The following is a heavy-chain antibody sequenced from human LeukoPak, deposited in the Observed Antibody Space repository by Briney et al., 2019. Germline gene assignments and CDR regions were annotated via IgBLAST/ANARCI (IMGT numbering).Heavy chain of an antibody. CDR1: GFTFGSYE. CDR2: ISYNGGRK. J-gene: IGHJ4*02. CDR3: ARQESRNYQYEGLDY. V-gene: IGHV3-30*04. D-gene: IGHD3-16*01. Sequence: PGGSLRLSCVASGFTFGSYEMNWVRQAPGKGLEWVALISYNGGRKDYADSVKGRFTIDRDNSKNTVYLQMNSLRPDDTGIYSCARQESRNYQYEGLDYWGQGNLVTVSS.